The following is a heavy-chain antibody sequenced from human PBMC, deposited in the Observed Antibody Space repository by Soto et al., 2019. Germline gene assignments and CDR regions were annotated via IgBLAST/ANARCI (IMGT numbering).Heavy chain of an antibody. J-gene: IGHJ6*02. V-gene: IGHV3-11*01. CDR2: ISSSGSTI. Sequence: QVQLVESGGGLVKPGGSLRLSCAASGFTFSDYYMSWIRQAPGKGLEWVSYISSSGSTIYYADSVKGRFTISRDNAKNSLYLQMNSLRAEDTAVYYWARLDANDYDSRGYYYYYYGMDVWGQGTTVTVSS. CDR3: ARLDANDYDSRGYYYYYYGMDV. CDR1: GFTFSDYY. D-gene: IGHD3-22*01.